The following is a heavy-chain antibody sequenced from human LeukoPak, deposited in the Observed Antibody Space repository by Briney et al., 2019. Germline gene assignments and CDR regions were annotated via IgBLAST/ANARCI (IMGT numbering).Heavy chain of an antibody. V-gene: IGHV4-59*08. J-gene: IGHJ5*02. CDR1: GGSISSYY. D-gene: IGHD6-19*01. CDR2: IYYSGST. Sequence: SETLSLTCTVSGGSISSYYWSWIRQPPGKGLEWIGYIYYSGSTNYNPSLKSRVTISEDTSKNQFSLKLSSVTAADTAVYYCARQGIAVAGFDPWGRGTLVTVSS. CDR3: ARQGIAVAGFDP.